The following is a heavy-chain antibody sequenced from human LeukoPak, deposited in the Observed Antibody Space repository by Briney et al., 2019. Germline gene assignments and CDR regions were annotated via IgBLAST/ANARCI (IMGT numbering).Heavy chain of an antibody. J-gene: IGHJ6*03. CDR2: INWNGGST. V-gene: IGHV3-20*04. Sequence: RTGGSLRLSCAASGLTFDDYGMSWVRQAPGKGLEWVSGINWNGGSTGYADSVKGRFTISRDNAKNSLYLQMNSLRAEDTALYYCARDAYNPYYYYMDVWGKGTTVTVSS. CDR1: GLTFDDYG. D-gene: IGHD5-24*01. CDR3: ARDAYNPYYYYMDV.